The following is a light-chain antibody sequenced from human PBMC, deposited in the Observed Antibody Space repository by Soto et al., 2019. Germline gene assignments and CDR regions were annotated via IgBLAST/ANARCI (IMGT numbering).Light chain of an antibody. J-gene: IGLJ2*01. CDR1: SGHSSYD. Sequence: QPVLTQSPSASASLGASVKLTCTLSSGHSSYDIAWHQQQPEKGPRYLMRLSSDGSHSKGDGIPDRFSGSSSGAERYLTISRLQSEDEADYYCQTWDTGARVVFGGGTKLTVL. V-gene: IGLV4-69*01. CDR2: LSSDGSH. CDR3: QTWDTGARVV.